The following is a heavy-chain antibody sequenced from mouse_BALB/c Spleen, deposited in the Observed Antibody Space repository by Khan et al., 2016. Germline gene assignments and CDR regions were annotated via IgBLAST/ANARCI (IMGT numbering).Heavy chain of an antibody. CDR3: ARYRYYYGSSRYFAV. CDR2: INTYSGES. CDR1: GYTFTNYG. Sequence: QIQLVQSGPELKKPGKTVKISCKASGYTFTNYGMNWVKQAPGKGLKWMGWINTYSGESTYADDFKGRFAFSLETSDNTAYLQINNLKNEDTATYFCARYRYYYGSSRYFAVWGAGTTVTVSS. D-gene: IGHD1-1*01. V-gene: IGHV9-3-1*01. J-gene: IGHJ1*01.